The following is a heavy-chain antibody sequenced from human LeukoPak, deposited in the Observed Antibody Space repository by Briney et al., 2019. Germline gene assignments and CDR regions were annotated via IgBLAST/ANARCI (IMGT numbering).Heavy chain of an antibody. V-gene: IGHV1-2*02. D-gene: IGHD3-22*01. CDR2: INPNSGGT. CDR1: GYTFTGYY. CDR3: ARGATYYYDSRGYYPIFDIDY. Sequence: ASVKVSCKASGYTFTGYYMHWVRQAPGQGLEWMGWINPNSGGTNYAQKFQGRVTITADKSTSTAYMELSSLRSEDTAVYYCARGATYYYDSRGYYPIFDIDYWGQGTLVTVSS. J-gene: IGHJ4*02.